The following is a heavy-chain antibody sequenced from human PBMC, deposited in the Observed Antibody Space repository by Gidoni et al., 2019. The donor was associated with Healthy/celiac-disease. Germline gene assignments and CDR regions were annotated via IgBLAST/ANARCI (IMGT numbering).Heavy chain of an antibody. J-gene: IGHJ6*03. CDR2: MNPNSGNT. CDR1: GYTFTSYD. CDR3: ARAGVYDFWSGYYIYYYMDV. Sequence: QVQLVQSGAEVKKPGASVKVSCKASGYTFTSYDINWVRQATGQGLEWMGWMNPNSGNTGYAQKFQGRVTMTRNTSISTAYMELSSLRSEDTAVYYCARAGVYDFWSGYYIYYYMDVWGKGTTVTVSS. D-gene: IGHD3-3*01. V-gene: IGHV1-8*01.